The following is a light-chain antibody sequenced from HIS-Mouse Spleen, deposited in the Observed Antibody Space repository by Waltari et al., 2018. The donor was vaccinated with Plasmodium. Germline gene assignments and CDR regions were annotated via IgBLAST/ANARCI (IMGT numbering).Light chain of an antibody. CDR1: SSNIGTNT. V-gene: IGLV1-44*01. J-gene: IGLJ2*01. Sequence: QSVLTQPPSASGTPGPRVPITCSGISSNIGTNTVKRYQQPPGTATKLLIYTNNQRPSGVPDRFSGSKSGTSASLAISGLQSEDEADYYCAAWDDSLNGPVFGGGTKLTVL. CDR3: AAWDDSLNGPV. CDR2: TNN.